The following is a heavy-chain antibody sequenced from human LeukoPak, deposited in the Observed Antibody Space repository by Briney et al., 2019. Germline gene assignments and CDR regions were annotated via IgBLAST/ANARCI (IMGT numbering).Heavy chain of an antibody. CDR1: GFTFSSYG. CDR3: AKDPYYYGSGSYLDAFDI. J-gene: IGHJ3*02. D-gene: IGHD3-10*01. V-gene: IGHV3-30*18. Sequence: PGGSLRLSCAAPGFTFSSYGMHWVRQAPGKGLEWVAVISYDGSNKYYADSVKGRFTISRDNSKNTLYLQMNSLRAEDTAVYYCAKDPYYYGSGSYLDAFDIWGQGTMVTVSS. CDR2: ISYDGSNK.